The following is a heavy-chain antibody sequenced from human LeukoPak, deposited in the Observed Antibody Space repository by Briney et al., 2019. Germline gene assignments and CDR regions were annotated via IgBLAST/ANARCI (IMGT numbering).Heavy chain of an antibody. CDR1: GFTVSNNY. D-gene: IGHD6-6*01. Sequence: GSLRLSCAASGFTVSNNYMSWVRQAPGKGLEWVSVIYAGGSTYYADSVKGRFTISRDNSKSTLYFQMNSLRAEDTAVYYCARGHGGSSSHRYSDYWGQGTQVTVS. J-gene: IGHJ4*02. V-gene: IGHV3-66*01. CDR3: ARGHGGSSSHRYSDY. CDR2: IYAGGST.